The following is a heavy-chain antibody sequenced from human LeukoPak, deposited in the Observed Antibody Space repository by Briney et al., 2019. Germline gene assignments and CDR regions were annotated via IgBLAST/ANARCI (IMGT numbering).Heavy chain of an antibody. V-gene: IGHV3-30*18. Sequence: GGSLRLSCAASGFPFSSYGMHWVRQAPGKGLEWVAAISNDGNNKFYADSVKGRFTISRDNFKNTVSLQLNSLRAEDTAVYYCAKESESYDSSGSTFDYWGQGTLVTVSS. CDR1: GFPFSSYG. J-gene: IGHJ4*02. D-gene: IGHD3-22*01. CDR3: AKESESYDSSGSTFDY. CDR2: ISNDGNNK.